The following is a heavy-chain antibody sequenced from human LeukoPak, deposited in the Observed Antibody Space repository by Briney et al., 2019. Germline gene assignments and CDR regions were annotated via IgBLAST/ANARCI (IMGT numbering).Heavy chain of an antibody. CDR2: ISAYRGHT. J-gene: IGHJ6*04. CDR1: GFTFTNYG. CDR3: AREKPWGYGSGSDGMDV. D-gene: IGHD3-10*01. Sequence: ASVKVSCKASGFTFTNYGFSWVRQAPGQGLEWMGWISAYRGHTIYAQKFQGRVTMTTDTSTSTAYMEVRSLRSDDAAVCYCAREKPWGYGSGSDGMDVWGKGTTVTVSS. V-gene: IGHV1-18*04.